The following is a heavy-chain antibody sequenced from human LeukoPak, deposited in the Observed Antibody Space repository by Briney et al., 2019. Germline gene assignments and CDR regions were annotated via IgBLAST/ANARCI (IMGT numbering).Heavy chain of an antibody. CDR1: GGSISSYY. CDR3: ASYKDDAFDI. Sequence: PSETMSLTCTVSGGSISSYYWSWIRQPPGKGLEWIGYTYYSGSTNYNPSLKSRVTISVDTSKNQFSLKLSSVTAADTAVYYCASYKDDAFDIWGQGTMVTVSS. V-gene: IGHV4-59*01. CDR2: TYYSGST. D-gene: IGHD3-10*01. J-gene: IGHJ3*02.